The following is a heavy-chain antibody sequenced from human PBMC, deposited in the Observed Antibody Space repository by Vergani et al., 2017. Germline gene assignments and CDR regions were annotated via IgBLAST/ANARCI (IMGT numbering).Heavy chain of an antibody. J-gene: IGHJ4*02. V-gene: IGHV3-73*02. D-gene: IGHD3-10*01. CDR3: IVDYGSGSYCDY. CDR2: IRSKANSYAT. Sequence: EVQLVESGGGLVQPGGSLKLSCAASGFTFSGSAMHWVRQASGKGLEWVGRIRSKANSYATAYAASVKGRFTISRDDSKNTAYLQMNSLKTEDTAVYYCIVDYGSGSYCDYWGQGTLVTVSS. CDR1: GFTFSGSA.